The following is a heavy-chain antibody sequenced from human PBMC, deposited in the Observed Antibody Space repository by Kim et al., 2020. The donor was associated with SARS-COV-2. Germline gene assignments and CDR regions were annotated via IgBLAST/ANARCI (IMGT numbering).Heavy chain of an antibody. J-gene: IGHJ3*02. CDR3: ARGWYNWNYVLVAFDI. Sequence: SETLSLTCTVSGGSISSGGYYWSWIRQHPGKGLEWIGYIYYSGSTYYNPSLKSRVTISVDTSKNQFSLKLSSVTAADTAVYYCARGWYNWNYVLVAFDIWGQGTMVTVSS. V-gene: IGHV4-31*03. CDR1: GGSISSGGYY. D-gene: IGHD1-7*01. CDR2: IYYSGST.